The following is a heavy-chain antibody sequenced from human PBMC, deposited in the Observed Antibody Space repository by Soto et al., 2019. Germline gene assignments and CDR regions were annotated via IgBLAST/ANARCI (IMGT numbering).Heavy chain of an antibody. Sequence: SETLSLTCTVSGGSISSSSYYCGWIRQPPGKGLEWIGSIYYSGSTYYNPSLKSRVTISVDTSKNQFSLKLSSVTAADTAVYYCAGITIFGVDTAGLFVYWCQGTLVTVSS. CDR1: GGSISSSSYY. V-gene: IGHV4-39*01. J-gene: IGHJ4*02. CDR2: IYYSGST. CDR3: AGITIFGVDTAGLFVY. D-gene: IGHD3-3*01.